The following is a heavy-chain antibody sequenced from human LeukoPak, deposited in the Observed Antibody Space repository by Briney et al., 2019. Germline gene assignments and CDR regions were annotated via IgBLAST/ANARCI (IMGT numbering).Heavy chain of an antibody. Sequence: PSETLSLTCTVSGGSISTYYWSWIRQPPGKGLEWIGYIYYSGSTNYNPSLKSRVTISVDTSKNQFSLKLGSVTAADTAVYYCAREEALGSGSFDYWGQGTLVTVSS. J-gene: IGHJ4*02. D-gene: IGHD1-26*01. CDR2: IYYSGST. CDR1: GGSISTYY. CDR3: AREEALGSGSFDY. V-gene: IGHV4-59*01.